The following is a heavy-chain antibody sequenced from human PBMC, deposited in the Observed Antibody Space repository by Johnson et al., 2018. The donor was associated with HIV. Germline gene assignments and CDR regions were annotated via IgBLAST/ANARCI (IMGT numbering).Heavy chain of an antibody. CDR1: GFRFDDYG. CDR2: INWNGGSV. V-gene: IGHV3-20*04. J-gene: IGHJ3*02. CDR3: ARQHYYDSSGQGGGLDI. Sequence: AAGGFRFDDYGMSWVRQAPGKGLDWVSGINWNGGSVGYADSVKGRFIISRDNANNSLYLPMNSLRAEDTALYYCARQHYYDSSGQGGGLDIWGQGTMVTVSS. D-gene: IGHD3-22*01.